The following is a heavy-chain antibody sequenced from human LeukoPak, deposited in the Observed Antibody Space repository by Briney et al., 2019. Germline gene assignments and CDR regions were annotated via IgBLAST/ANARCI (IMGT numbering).Heavy chain of an antibody. Sequence: SETLSLTCTVSGGSISSYYWSWIRQPPGKGLEWIGYIYYSGSTNYNPSLRSRVTISVDTSKNQFSLKLSSVTAADTAVYYCARDSDYYDSSGYYDCWGQGTLVTVSS. D-gene: IGHD3-22*01. CDR3: ARDSDYYDSSGYYDC. CDR1: GGSISSYY. CDR2: IYYSGST. V-gene: IGHV4-59*01. J-gene: IGHJ4*02.